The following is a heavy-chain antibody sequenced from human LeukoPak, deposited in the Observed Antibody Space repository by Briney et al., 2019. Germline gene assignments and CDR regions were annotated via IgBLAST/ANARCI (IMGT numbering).Heavy chain of an antibody. CDR3: AHKTVVDATDDAFDI. V-gene: IGHV2-5*01. Sequence: SGPTLVQPTPAPTLTCTISGFTLSTRGAGVGWIRQPPGKALEWLTLIYWNEDKRYSPSLKSRLTITKDTYKNQVVLTMTNMDPVDTATYYCAHKTVVDATDDAFDIWGQGTMVTVSS. CDR1: GFTLSTRGAG. D-gene: IGHD2-15*01. J-gene: IGHJ3*02. CDR2: IYWNEDK.